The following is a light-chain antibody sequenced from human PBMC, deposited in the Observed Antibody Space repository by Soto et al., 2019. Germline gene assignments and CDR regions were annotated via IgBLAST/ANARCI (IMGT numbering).Light chain of an antibody. CDR1: QGVRKY. CDR3: QQCDNWPRHT. Sequence: EIELTQSPATLSLSPGERATLSCTASQGVRKYLAWYQQTPGQAPRLLIYDTTKRATGVPTRFSGSGAGTDFTLTSSSLAPEDFAVYYWQQCDNWPRHTFGQGTKLEIK. V-gene: IGKV3-11*01. J-gene: IGKJ2*01. CDR2: DTT.